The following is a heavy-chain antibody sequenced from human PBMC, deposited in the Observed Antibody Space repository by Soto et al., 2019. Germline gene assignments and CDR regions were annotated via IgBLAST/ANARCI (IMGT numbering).Heavy chain of an antibody. J-gene: IGHJ6*02. D-gene: IGHD6-6*01. CDR3: AREGNLEYSSSSSGYYYYYYGMDA. CDR2: IDPSDSYT. V-gene: IGHV5-10-1*01. Sequence: PGESLKISCKGSGYSFTSYWISWVRQMPGKGLEWMGRIDPSDSYTNYSPSFQGHVTISADKSISTAYLQWSSLKASDTAMYYCAREGNLEYSSSSSGYYYYYYGMDAWGQGTTVTVSS. CDR1: GYSFTSYW.